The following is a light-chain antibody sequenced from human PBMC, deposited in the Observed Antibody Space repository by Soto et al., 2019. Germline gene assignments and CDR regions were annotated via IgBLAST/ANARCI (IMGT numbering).Light chain of an antibody. CDR1: SSNIGAGYD. CDR2: GNS. J-gene: IGLJ1*01. V-gene: IGLV1-40*01. Sequence: QSVLRQPPSVSGAPGQRVTISCTGSSSNIGAGYDVHWYQQLPGTAPKLLIYGNSNRPSGVPDRFSGSKPGASASLAITGLQAEDEADYYCQSYDSSLSGVFGTGTKVTVL. CDR3: QSYDSSLSGV.